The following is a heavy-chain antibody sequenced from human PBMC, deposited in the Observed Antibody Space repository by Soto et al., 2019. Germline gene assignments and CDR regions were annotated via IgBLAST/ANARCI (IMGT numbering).Heavy chain of an antibody. Sequence: ASVKVSCKASGYTFTSYGISWVRQAPGQGLEWMGWISAYNGNTNYAQNLQGRVTMTTDTSTSTAYMELRSLRSDDTAVYYCASGYIAVAGRIYYYGMDVWGQGTTVTVSS. CDR1: GYTFTSYG. CDR3: ASGYIAVAGRIYYYGMDV. J-gene: IGHJ6*02. CDR2: ISAYNGNT. D-gene: IGHD6-19*01. V-gene: IGHV1-18*01.